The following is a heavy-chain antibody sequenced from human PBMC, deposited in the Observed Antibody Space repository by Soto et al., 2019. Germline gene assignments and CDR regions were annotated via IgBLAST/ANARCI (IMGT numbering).Heavy chain of an antibody. CDR1: GFTFSSYA. CDR2: ISGSGGST. J-gene: IGHJ4*02. Sequence: PGGSLRLSCAASGFTFSSYAMSWVRQAPGKGLEWVSAISGSGGSTYYADSVKGRFTISRDNSKNILYLQMNSLRAEDTAVYYCVRDPIGGYYDSSHCRDDWGQGTLVPVYS. D-gene: IGHD3-22*01. V-gene: IGHV3-23*01. CDR3: VRDPIGGYYDSSHCRDD.